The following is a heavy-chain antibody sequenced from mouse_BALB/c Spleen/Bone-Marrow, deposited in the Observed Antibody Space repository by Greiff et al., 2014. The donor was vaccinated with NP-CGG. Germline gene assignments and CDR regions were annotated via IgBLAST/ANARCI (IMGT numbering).Heavy chain of an antibody. CDR3: AKLTWDEGDY. V-gene: IGHV2-6-5*01. CDR1: GFSSTDYG. Sequence: QVQLQQSGPGLVAPSQSLSITCTVSGFSSTDYGVSWIRQPPGKGLEWLGVIWGAGITYYNSALKSRLSISKDNSKSQVFLKMNSLQTDDTAMYYCAKLTWDEGDYWGQGTTLTVSS. CDR2: IWGAGIT. J-gene: IGHJ2*01. D-gene: IGHD4-1*01.